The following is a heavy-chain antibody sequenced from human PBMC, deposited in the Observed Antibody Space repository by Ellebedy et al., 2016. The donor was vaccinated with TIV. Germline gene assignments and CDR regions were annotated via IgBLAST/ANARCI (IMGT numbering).Heavy chain of an antibody. CDR3: ARNYYGSGSYFPMDV. Sequence: PGGSLRLSCKGSGYSFTSYWIGWVRQMPGKGLEWMGIIYTGDSDTRYSTSSQGQVTISADKSISTAYLQWSSLKASDTAMYYCARNYYGSGSYFPMDVWGQGTAVTVSS. D-gene: IGHD3-10*01. CDR1: GYSFTSYW. CDR2: IYTGDSDT. J-gene: IGHJ6*02. V-gene: IGHV5-51*01.